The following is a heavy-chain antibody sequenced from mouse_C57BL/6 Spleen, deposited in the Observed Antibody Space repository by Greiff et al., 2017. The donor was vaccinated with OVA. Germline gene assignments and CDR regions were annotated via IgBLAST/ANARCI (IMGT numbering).Heavy chain of an antibody. Sequence: EVQGVESGGGLVKPGGSLKLSCAASGFTFSSYTMSWVRQTPEKRLEWVATISGGGGNTYYPDSVKGRFTISRDNAKNTLYLQMSSLRSEDTALYYCARPHYYGSSNWYFDFWGTGTTVTVSS. V-gene: IGHV5-9*01. D-gene: IGHD1-1*01. CDR2: ISGGGGNT. CDR3: ARPHYYGSSNWYFDF. CDR1: GFTFSSYT. J-gene: IGHJ1*03.